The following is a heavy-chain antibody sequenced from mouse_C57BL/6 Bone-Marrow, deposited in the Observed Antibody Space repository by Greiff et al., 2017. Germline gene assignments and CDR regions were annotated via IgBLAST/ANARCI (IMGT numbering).Heavy chain of an antibody. CDR3: ARFLLHYYGSSYGY. CDR1: GYTFTSYW. Sequence: VQLQQPGAELVRPGTSVKLSCKASGYTFTSYWMHWVKQRPGQGLEWIGVIDPSDSYTNYNQKFKGKATLTVDTSSSTAYMQLSSLTSEDSAVYYCARFLLHYYGSSYGYWGQGTTLTVSS. J-gene: IGHJ2*01. V-gene: IGHV1-59*01. D-gene: IGHD1-1*01. CDR2: IDPSDSYT.